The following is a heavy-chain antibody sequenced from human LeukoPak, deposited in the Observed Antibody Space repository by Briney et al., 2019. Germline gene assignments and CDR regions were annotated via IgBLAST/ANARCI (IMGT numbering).Heavy chain of an antibody. V-gene: IGHV4-4*07. D-gene: IGHD1-1*01. Sequence: SETLSLTCTVSGASISSYYWSWIRQPAGKGLEWIGRIYTSANTNYSPSFKSRATISIDRSKNQFSLNLPSVTAADTAVYYCARDRIWSDAGHDPFDIWGQGTMVTVSS. J-gene: IGHJ3*02. CDR1: GASISSYY. CDR2: IYTSANT. CDR3: ARDRIWSDAGHDPFDI.